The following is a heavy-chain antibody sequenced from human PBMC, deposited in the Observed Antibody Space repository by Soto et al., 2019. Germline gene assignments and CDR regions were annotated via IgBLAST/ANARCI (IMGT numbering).Heavy chain of an antibody. J-gene: IGHJ6*03. CDR3: ARRGSYCCSTSCYGGDYYNYYMDV. Sequence: SEALSLTCAVYGGSFSGYYWSWIRQPPGKGLEWIGEINHSGSTNYNPSLKSRVTISVDTSKNQFSLKLSSVTAADTAVYYCARRGSYCCSTSCYGGDYYNYYMDVWGKGTTVTVSS. V-gene: IGHV4-34*01. D-gene: IGHD2-2*01. CDR2: INHSGST. CDR1: GGSFSGYY.